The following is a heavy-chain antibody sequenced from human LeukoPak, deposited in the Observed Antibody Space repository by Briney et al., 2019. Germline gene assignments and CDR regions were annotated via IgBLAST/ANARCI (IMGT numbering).Heavy chain of an antibody. CDR3: ARARAAYNWLDP. Sequence: KPSETLSLTCSVSGGSISNYYWSWIRQPAGKGLEWIGRIYTTGTTNYNPSLKSRVTMSVDTSKNQFSLKLSSVTAADTAVYYCARARAAYNWLDPWGQGTLVTVSS. CDR1: GGSISNYY. CDR2: IYTTGTT. J-gene: IGHJ5*02. V-gene: IGHV4-4*07. D-gene: IGHD6-25*01.